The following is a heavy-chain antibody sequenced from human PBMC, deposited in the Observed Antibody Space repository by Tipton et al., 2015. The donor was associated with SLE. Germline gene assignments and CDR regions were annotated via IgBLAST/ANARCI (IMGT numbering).Heavy chain of an antibody. D-gene: IGHD3-10*01. J-gene: IGHJ4*02. V-gene: IGHV4-61*09. CDR3: ARHVLRPNLDSPLLWFGQFHPNFFDS. Sequence: TLSLTCTVSGASIASGSYYWSWIRQPAGKGLEWVGHIHTSGQIHPTGSTNYNPSLKSRVTISLDTSKNQFSLRLSAVTAADTAVYYCARHVLRPNLDSPLLWFGQFHPNFFDSWGQGTLVTVSS. CDR2: IHTSGQIHPTGST. CDR1: GASIASGSYY.